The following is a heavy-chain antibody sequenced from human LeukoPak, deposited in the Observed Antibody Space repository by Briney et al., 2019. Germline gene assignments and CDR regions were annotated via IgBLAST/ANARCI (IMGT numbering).Heavy chain of an antibody. CDR3: AKDIPERNAVVPAAILHGMDV. J-gene: IGHJ6*02. Sequence: GASLRLSCAASGFTFSSYAMSWVRQAPGKGLEWVSAISGSGGSTYYADSVKGRFTISRDNSKNTLYLQMNSLRAEDTAVYYCAKDIPERNAVVPAAILHGMDVWGQGTTVTVSS. V-gene: IGHV3-23*01. D-gene: IGHD2-2*01. CDR1: GFTFSSYA. CDR2: ISGSGGST.